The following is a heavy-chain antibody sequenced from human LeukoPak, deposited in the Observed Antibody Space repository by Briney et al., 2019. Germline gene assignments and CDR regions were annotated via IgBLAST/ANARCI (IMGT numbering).Heavy chain of an antibody. J-gene: IGHJ4*02. Sequence: PGGSLRLSGAASGFTFSSYAMTWVRQVPGKGLQWVSSISGSGTSTYYADSVKGRFTISRDKSKSTLYLQLNSLRVEDTAMYYCARDEGILAGEVGGDLDSWGQGTLVTVSS. V-gene: IGHV3-23*01. D-gene: IGHD6-13*01. CDR3: ARDEGILAGEVGGDLDS. CDR2: ISGSGTST. CDR1: GFTFSSYA.